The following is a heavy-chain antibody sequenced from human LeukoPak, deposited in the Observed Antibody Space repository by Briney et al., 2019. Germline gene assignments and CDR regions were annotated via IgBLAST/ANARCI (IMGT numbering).Heavy chain of an antibody. CDR3: ARVANDGGSN. CDR2: FDPEDGET. CDR1: GYTLTELS. V-gene: IGHV1-24*01. D-gene: IGHD1-1*01. J-gene: IGHJ4*02. Sequence: ASVKVSCKVSGYTLTELSMHWVRQAPGKGLEWMGGFDPEDGETIYAQKFQGRVTVTEDTSTDTAYMELRSLRSDDTAVYYCARVANDGGSNWGQGTLVTVSS.